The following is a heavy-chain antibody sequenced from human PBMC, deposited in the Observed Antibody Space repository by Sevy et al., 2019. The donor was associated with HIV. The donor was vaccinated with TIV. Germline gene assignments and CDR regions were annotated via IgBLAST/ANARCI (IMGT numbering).Heavy chain of an antibody. J-gene: IGHJ4*02. CDR2: LKTDVYGGTV. CDR3: TRWKAAQSIFDY. Sequence: GGSLRLSCTASGFTFGDYCMSWVRQAPGKGLEWVAFLKTDVYGGTVDHAASVKGRFVISRDDSKTIAYLQMNDLKTEDTGVYYCTRWKAAQSIFDYWGQGALVTVSS. D-gene: IGHD6-13*01. CDR1: GFTFGDYC. V-gene: IGHV3-49*04.